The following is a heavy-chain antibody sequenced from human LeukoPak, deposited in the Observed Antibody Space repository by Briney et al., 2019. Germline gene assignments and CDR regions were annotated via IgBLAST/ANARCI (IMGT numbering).Heavy chain of an antibody. V-gene: IGHV3-30*14. Sequence: GGSLRLSCAASEVTFRNYAVHWVRQAPGKGLQWVAVISYDGNTIHYADSVKGRFTISRDNSKNTLYLQMNSLRAEDTAVYYCARDSYWGQGTLVTVSS. CDR3: ARDSY. CDR2: ISYDGNTI. CDR1: EVTFRNYA. J-gene: IGHJ4*02.